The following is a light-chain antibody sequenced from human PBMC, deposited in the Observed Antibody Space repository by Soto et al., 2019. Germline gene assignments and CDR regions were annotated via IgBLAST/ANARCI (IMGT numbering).Light chain of an antibody. V-gene: IGKV1-27*01. CDR3: QKYNSAPPLT. CDR1: QGISNY. J-gene: IGKJ4*01. CDR2: AAS. Sequence: GDIVNITCRASQGISNYLAWYQQKPGKVPTLLIYAASTLQSGVPSRFSGSGSGTDFILTISSLQPDDVATYYCQKYNSAPPLTFGGGTKVDIK.